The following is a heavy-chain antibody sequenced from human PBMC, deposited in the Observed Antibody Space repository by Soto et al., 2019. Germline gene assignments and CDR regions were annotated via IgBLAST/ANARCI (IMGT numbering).Heavy chain of an antibody. CDR2: ISGNGDTT. J-gene: IGHJ1*01. CDR3: AKIRGYDLGSTTFQH. D-gene: IGHD5-12*01. Sequence: EVQLLESGGGLVQPGGSLRLSCAASGFTFSSSAMSWVRQAPGKGLDWVSAISGNGDTTYYADSVKGRFTISRDISKNTLSLQMNSLRAEDTAVYYCAKIRGYDLGSTTFQHWGQGTLVTVSS. V-gene: IGHV3-23*01. CDR1: GFTFSSSA.